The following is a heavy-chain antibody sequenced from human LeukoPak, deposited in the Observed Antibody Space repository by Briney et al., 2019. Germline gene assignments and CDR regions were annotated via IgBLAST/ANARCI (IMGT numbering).Heavy chain of an antibody. CDR2: IYYSGST. CDR3: ARRSSRGYSYGYSFDY. V-gene: IGHV4-59*08. D-gene: IGHD5-18*01. Sequence: SETLSLTCTVSGGSISSYYWSWIRQPPGKGLEWIGYIYYSGSTNYNPSLKSRVTISVDTSKNQFSLKLSSVTAADTAVYYCARRSSRGYSYGYSFDYWGQGTLVTVSS. J-gene: IGHJ4*02. CDR1: GGSISSYY.